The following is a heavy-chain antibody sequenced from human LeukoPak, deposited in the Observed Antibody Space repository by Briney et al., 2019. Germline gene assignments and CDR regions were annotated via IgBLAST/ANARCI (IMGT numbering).Heavy chain of an antibody. Sequence: SVKVSCKASGGTFSSYAISWVRQAPGQGLEWMGRIIPIFGTANYAQKFQGRVTITTDESTSTAYMELSSLRSEDTAVYYCARMHSAAGRLPYYYYYYMDVWGKGTTVTVSS. V-gene: IGHV1-69*05. CDR2: IIPIFGTA. CDR1: GGTFSSYA. D-gene: IGHD6-13*01. CDR3: ARMHSAAGRLPYYYYYYMDV. J-gene: IGHJ6*03.